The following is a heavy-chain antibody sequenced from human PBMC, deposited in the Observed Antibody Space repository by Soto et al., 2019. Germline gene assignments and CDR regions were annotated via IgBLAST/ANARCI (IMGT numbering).Heavy chain of an antibody. CDR3: ARFDAAEALNIDY. J-gene: IGHJ4*02. V-gene: IGHV4-31*03. D-gene: IGHD6-13*01. CDR1: GGSISSGGYY. Sequence: TLSLTCTVSGGSISSGGYYWSWIRQHPGKGLEWIGYIYYSGSTYYNPSLKSRVTISVDTSKNQFSLKLSSVTAADTAVYYCARFDAAEALNIDYWGQGTLVTVSS. CDR2: IYYSGST.